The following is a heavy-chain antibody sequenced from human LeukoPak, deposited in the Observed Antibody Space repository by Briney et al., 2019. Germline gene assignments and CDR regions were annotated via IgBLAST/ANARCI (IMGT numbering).Heavy chain of an antibody. Sequence: PRGSLRLSCAASGFTFSDHCMDWVRQAPGKGLEWVGRTRNKANSYTTEYAASVKGRFTISRDDSKNSLYLQMNSLKTEDTAVYYCARGSMVRGVDYWGQGTLVTVSS. CDR2: TRNKANSYTT. CDR1: GFTFSDHC. V-gene: IGHV3-72*01. J-gene: IGHJ4*02. CDR3: ARGSMVRGVDY. D-gene: IGHD3-10*01.